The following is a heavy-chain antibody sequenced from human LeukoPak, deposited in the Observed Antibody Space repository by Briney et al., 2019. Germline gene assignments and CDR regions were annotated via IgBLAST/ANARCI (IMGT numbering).Heavy chain of an antibody. CDR1: GGSISSGSYY. D-gene: IGHD2-2*01. CDR2: IYTSGST. J-gene: IGHJ4*02. V-gene: IGHV4-61*02. Sequence: SQTLSLTCTVSGGSISSGSYYWSWIRQPAGKGLEWIGRIYTSGSTNYNPSLKSRVTISVDTSKNQFSLKLSSVTAADTAVHYCASSPQLATTFDYWGQGTLVTVSS. CDR3: ASSPQLATTFDY.